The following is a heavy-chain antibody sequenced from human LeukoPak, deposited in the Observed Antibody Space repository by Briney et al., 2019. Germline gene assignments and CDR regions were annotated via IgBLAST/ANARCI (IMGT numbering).Heavy chain of an antibody. J-gene: IGHJ5*02. CDR2: IYPDDSDT. V-gene: IGHV5-51*01. CDR3: ARHANYYGSGRWFDP. Sequence: GESLKISCKASGYSFTTYWIGWVRQMPGKGLEWMGIIYPDDSDTRYSPSFQGQVTISADISISTAYLQWSSLKASDTAMYYCARHANYYGSGRWFDPWGQGTLVTVSS. CDR1: GYSFTTYW. D-gene: IGHD3-10*01.